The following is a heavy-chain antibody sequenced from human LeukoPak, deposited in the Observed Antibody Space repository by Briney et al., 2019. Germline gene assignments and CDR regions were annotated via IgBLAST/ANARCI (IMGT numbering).Heavy chain of an antibody. CDR3: ARARTHEWNYGFYHFDN. Sequence: SETLSLTCAVSGGSFSDYYWGWIRQPPGKGLEWIGDIHHSGITNYNPSLERRVQMAIDTSRTQFSLTLTSVTAADTAVYYCARARTHEWNYGFYHFDNWGQGTLVTVSS. D-gene: IGHD1-7*01. V-gene: IGHV4-34*01. J-gene: IGHJ4*02. CDR1: GGSFSDYY. CDR2: IHHSGIT.